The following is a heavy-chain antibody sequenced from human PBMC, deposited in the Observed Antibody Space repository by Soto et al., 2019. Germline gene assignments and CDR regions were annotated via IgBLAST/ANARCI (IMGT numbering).Heavy chain of an antibody. CDR1: GFTFSNAW. CDR2: IKSKTDGGTT. V-gene: IGHV3-15*07. CDR3: TTSATYNYGMDV. D-gene: IGHD2-2*02. J-gene: IGHJ6*02. Sequence: EVQLVESGGGLVKPGGSLRLSCAASGFTFSNAWMNWVRQAPGKGLEWVGRIKSKTDGGTTDYAAPVKGRFTISRDDSKNPLYLQMNSLKTEDTAVYYCTTSATYNYGMDVWGQGTTVTVSS.